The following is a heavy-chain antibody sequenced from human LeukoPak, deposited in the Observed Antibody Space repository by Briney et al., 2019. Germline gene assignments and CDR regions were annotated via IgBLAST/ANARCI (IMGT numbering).Heavy chain of an antibody. CDR2: IKQDGSEK. CDR3: ARDSGPHDY. V-gene: IGHV3-7*05. J-gene: IGHJ4*02. Sequence: HPGGSLRLSCAASGFTFSSHWMSWVRQAPGKGLEWVANIKQDGSEKYYVDSVGGRFTISRDNAKNSLSLQMNSLRAEDTAVYFCARDSGPHDYWGQGTLVTVSS. D-gene: IGHD1-14*01. CDR1: GFTFSSHW.